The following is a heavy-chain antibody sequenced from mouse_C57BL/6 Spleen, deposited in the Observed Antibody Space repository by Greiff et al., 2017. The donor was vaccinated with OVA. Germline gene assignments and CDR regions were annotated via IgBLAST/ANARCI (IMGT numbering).Heavy chain of an antibody. D-gene: IGHD1-1*01. J-gene: IGHJ4*01. CDR1: GYTFPSYW. CDR2: IDPSDSYT. CDR3: ASGGYGKDYYAMDY. V-gene: IGHV1-50*01. Sequence: QVQLQQPGAELVKPGASVKLSCKASGYTFPSYWMQWVKQRPGQGLEWIGEIDPSDSYTNYNQKFKGKATLTVDTSSSTAYMQLSSLTSEDSAVYYCASGGYGKDYYAMDYWGQGTSVTVSS.